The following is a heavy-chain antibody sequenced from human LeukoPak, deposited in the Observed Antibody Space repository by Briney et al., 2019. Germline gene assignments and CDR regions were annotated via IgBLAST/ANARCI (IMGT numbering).Heavy chain of an antibody. Sequence: PSETLSLTCTVSGGSISSYYWSWIRQPPGKGLEWIGYIYYSGSTNYNPSLKSRVTISVDTSKNQFSLKLSSVTAADTAVYYCARGVHGSSWSNTPYYFDYWGQGTLVTVSS. CDR1: GGSISSYY. D-gene: IGHD6-13*01. J-gene: IGHJ4*02. CDR3: ARGVHGSSWSNTPYYFDY. CDR2: IYYSGST. V-gene: IGHV4-59*01.